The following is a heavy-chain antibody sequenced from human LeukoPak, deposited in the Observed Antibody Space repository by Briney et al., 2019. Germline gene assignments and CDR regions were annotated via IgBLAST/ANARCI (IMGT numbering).Heavy chain of an antibody. J-gene: IGHJ5*02. V-gene: IGHV4-59*01. CDR3: ARKGPNPLNWFDP. Sequence: SETLSLTCTVSGGSISSYYWSWIRQPPGKGLEWIGYIYYSGSTNYNPSLKSRVTISVDTSKNQFSLKLSSVIAADTAVYYCARKGPNPLNWFDPWGQGTLVTVSS. D-gene: IGHD3-16*02. CDR1: GGSISSYY. CDR2: IYYSGST.